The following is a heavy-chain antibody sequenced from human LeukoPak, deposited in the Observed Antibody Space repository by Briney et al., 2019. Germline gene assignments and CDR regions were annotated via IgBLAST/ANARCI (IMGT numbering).Heavy chain of an antibody. D-gene: IGHD6-25*01. CDR3: ARTTSSTASGYDY. Sequence: GASVKVSCKTSGYTFTTYHINWVRQATGQGLEWLGWMNPYSGDRGYAQKFQGRLSITSDTSISTAYMELSSLRSDDTAVYFCARTTSSTASGYDYWGQGTLVTVSS. CDR1: GYTFTTYH. CDR2: MNPYSGDR. J-gene: IGHJ4*02. V-gene: IGHV1-8*03.